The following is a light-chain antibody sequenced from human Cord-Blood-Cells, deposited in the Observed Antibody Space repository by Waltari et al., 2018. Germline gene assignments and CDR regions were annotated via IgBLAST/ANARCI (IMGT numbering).Light chain of an antibody. CDR1: SGINVGTYR. J-gene: IGLJ3*02. CDR3: MIWHSSAWV. Sequence: QAVLTQLASLSASPGASASLTCTLRSGINVGTYRIYWYQQKPGSPPQYLLRYKADSDKQQGAGVPSRFSGSKDASANAGILLISGRQSEDEADYYCMIWHSSAWVFGGGTKLTVL. V-gene: IGLV5-45*01. CDR2: YKADSDK.